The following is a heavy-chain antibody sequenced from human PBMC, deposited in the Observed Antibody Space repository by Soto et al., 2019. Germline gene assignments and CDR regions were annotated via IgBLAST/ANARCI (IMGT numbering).Heavy chain of an antibody. Sequence: SETLSLTCTVSAASVTSRAYTWSWARQTPGEGLEWIGEMYVSGYTNVKGRPKYNPSLESRVTISIDTSNNLFSLNLRSVTPADAAVYYCAREFRCDYWSGYSSQGYFDYWGQGTLVTVSS. J-gene: IGHJ4*02. D-gene: IGHD3-3*01. CDR3: AREFRCDYWSGYSSQGYFDY. V-gene: IGHV4-61*08. CDR2: MYVSGYTNVKGRP. CDR1: AASVTSRAYT.